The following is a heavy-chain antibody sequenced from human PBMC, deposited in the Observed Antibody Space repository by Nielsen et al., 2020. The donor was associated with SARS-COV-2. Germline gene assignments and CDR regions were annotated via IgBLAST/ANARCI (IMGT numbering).Heavy chain of an antibody. D-gene: IGHD3-10*01. J-gene: IGHJ4*02. V-gene: IGHV4-34*01. CDR1: GGSFSGYY. Sequence: SETLSLTCAVYGGSFSGYYWSWIRQPPGKGLEWIGEINHSGSTNYNPSLKSRVTISVDTSKNQFSLQLSSVTAADTAVYYCAKEVVRGVIDYWGQGTLVTVSS. CDR2: INHSGST. CDR3: AKEVVRGVIDY.